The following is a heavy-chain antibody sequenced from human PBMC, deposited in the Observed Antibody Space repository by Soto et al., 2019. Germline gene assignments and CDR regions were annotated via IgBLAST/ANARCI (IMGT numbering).Heavy chain of an antibody. J-gene: IGHJ6*02. CDR1: GFNFIDYG. CDR3: AKDGSSWSYYYYGMDV. Sequence: GVSLRLSWAAAGFNFIDYGMRWVSQAPGKGLEWVAVISYDGSNKYYADSVKGRFTISRDNSKNTLYLQMNSLRAEDTAVYYCAKDGSSWSYYYYGMDVWGQGTKVTVSS. CDR2: ISYDGSNK. V-gene: IGHV3-30*18. D-gene: IGHD6-13*01.